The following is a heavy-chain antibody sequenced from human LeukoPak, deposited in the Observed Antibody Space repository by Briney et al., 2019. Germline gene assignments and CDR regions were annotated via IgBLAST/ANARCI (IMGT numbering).Heavy chain of an antibody. Sequence: ASVKVSCKASGYTFTGYYMHWVRQAPGQGLEWMGRINPNSGGTNYAQKFQGRVTMTRDTSISTAYMELSSLRPDDTAMYYCERTGYGSGSDDFDFWGQGTLVTVSS. J-gene: IGHJ4*02. CDR1: GYTFTGYY. V-gene: IGHV1-2*06. CDR3: ERTGYGSGSDDFDF. D-gene: IGHD3-10*01. CDR2: INPNSGGT.